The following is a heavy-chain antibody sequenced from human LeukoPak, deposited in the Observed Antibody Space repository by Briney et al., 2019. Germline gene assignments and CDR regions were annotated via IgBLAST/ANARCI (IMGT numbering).Heavy chain of an antibody. D-gene: IGHD1-26*01. CDR3: VRDLGGRSGH. CDR1: GNYW. V-gene: IGHV3-74*01. J-gene: IGHJ4*02. Sequence: GGSLRLSCAASGNYWMHWVRQAPGKGLVWVSRINEDGSTTNYADSVKGRSTIFRDNAKNTLYLQMNSLRAEDTAVYYCVRDLGGRSGHWGQGTLVTVSS. CDR2: INEDGSTT.